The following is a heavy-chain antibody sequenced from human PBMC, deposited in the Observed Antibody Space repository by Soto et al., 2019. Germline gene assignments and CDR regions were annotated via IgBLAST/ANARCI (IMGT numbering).Heavy chain of an antibody. CDR2: IYYSGST. V-gene: IGHV4-39*02. CDR1: GGSISSSSYY. Sequence: PSETLSLTCTVSGGSISSSSYYWGWIRQPPGKGLEWIGSIYYSGSTYYNPSLKSRVTISVDTSKNQFSLKLSSVTAADTAVYYCAREGYYGSGSYYNSPYYYYYMDVWGKGTTVTVSS. D-gene: IGHD3-10*01. CDR3: AREGYYGSGSYYNSPYYYYYMDV. J-gene: IGHJ6*03.